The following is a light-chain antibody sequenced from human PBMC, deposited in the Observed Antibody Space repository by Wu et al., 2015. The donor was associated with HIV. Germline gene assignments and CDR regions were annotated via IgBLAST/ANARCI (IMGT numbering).Light chain of an antibody. CDR2: DAS. CDR1: QSVSSY. Sequence: EIVLTQSPATLSLSPGERATLSCRASQSVSSYLAWYQQKPGQAPRLLIYDASNRATGIPARFSGSVSGTDFTLAISSLEPEDFAVYYCQQRSNWRYGSFGQGTKLEIK. V-gene: IGKV3-11*01. J-gene: IGKJ2*03. CDR3: QQRSNWRYGS.